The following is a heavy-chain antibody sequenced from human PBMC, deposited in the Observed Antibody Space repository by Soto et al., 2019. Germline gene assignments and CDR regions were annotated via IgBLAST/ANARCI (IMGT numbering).Heavy chain of an antibody. CDR1: GFPFSTYG. CDR3: ARDDAFVNENGFDI. V-gene: IGHV3-33*01. J-gene: IGHJ3*02. CDR2: IVNDGSAK. Sequence: QVQLVESGGGVVQPGTSLRLSCGVSGFPFSTYGFHWVRQPPGKGLEWVAVIVNDGSAKYHADSVEGRFTISRDDSKDTLYLQMNSLRAQDTAVYYCARDDAFVNENGFDIWGQGTMGTVSS. D-gene: IGHD1-1*01.